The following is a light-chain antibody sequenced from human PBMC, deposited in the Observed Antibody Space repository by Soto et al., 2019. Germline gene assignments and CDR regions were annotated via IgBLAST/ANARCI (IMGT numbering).Light chain of an antibody. CDR3: VLYMGSGISV. J-gene: IGLJ3*02. V-gene: IGLV8-61*01. CDR1: SGSVSTSYY. Sequence: QTVVTQEPSFSVSPGRTVTLTCGLSSGSVSTSYYPSWYQQTPGQPPRTLIYSTNTRSSGVPDRFSGSILGNKAALTITGAHADDESDYYCVLYMGSGISVFGGGTKLTVL. CDR2: STN.